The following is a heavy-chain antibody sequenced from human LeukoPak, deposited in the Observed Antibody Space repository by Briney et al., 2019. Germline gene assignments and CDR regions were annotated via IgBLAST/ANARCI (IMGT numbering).Heavy chain of an antibody. V-gene: IGHV3-13*01. CDR3: AREIRETVVTRHYYYGIDV. CDR2: VGTGDDT. CDR1: GFTFSTYD. J-gene: IGHJ6*02. Sequence: GGSLRLSCAASGFTFSTYDMHWVRQVTGKGLEWVSAVGTGDDTYYLGSVKGRFTISRENAKNVLYLQMSSLRAEDTAVYYCAREIRETVVTRHYYYGIDVWGQGTTVTVSS. D-gene: IGHD2-15*01.